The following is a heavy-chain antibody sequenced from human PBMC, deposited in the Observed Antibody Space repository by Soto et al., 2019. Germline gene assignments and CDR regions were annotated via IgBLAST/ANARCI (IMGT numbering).Heavy chain of an antibody. V-gene: IGHV4-31*03. CDR3: ARDLYYDILTGYFSDAFDI. CDR1: GGSISSGGYY. CDR2: IYYSGST. Sequence: LSLTCTVSGGSISSGGYYWSWIRQHPGKGLEWIGYIYYSGSTYYNPSLKSRVTISVDTSKNQFSLKLSSVTAADTAVYYCARDLYYDILTGYFSDAFDIWGQGTMVTVSS. J-gene: IGHJ3*02. D-gene: IGHD3-9*01.